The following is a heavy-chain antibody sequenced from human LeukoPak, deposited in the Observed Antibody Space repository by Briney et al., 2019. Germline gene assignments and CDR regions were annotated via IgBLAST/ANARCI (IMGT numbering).Heavy chain of an antibody. D-gene: IGHD3-16*01. CDR2: ISSSSSTI. V-gene: IGHV3-48*01. CDR3: ARDWVSGP. CDR1: GFTFSRYS. Sequence: GGSLRLSCAASGFTFSRYSINWVRQAPGRGLEWVSYISSSSSTIYYADSVKGRFTISRDNAKNPLYLQMNSLRAEDTAVYYCARDWVSGPWGQGTLVTVSS. J-gene: IGHJ4*02.